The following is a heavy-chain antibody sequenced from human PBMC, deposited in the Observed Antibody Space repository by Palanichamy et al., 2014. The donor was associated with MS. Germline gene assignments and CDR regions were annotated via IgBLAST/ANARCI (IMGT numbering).Heavy chain of an antibody. D-gene: IGHD4-17*01. CDR1: GGSFSGYS. J-gene: IGHJ6*02. Sequence: QVQLQQWGAGLLKPSETLSLTCAVYGGSFSGYSWTWIRQSPGKGLEWIGEINHSGSTNYNPSLKSRITISVDTSKNQFSLKLASVTAADTAVYYCARDPLTTDYDFYGLDVWGQGTTVTVSS. CDR2: INHSGST. CDR3: ARDPLTTDYDFYGLDV. V-gene: IGHV4-34*01.